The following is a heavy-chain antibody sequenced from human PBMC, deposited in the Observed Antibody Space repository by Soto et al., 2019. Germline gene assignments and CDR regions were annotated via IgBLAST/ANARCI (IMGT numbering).Heavy chain of an antibody. D-gene: IGHD3-16*01. Sequence: ASVKVSCKASGYTFTGYYMHWVRQAPGQGLEWMGWINPNSGGTNYAQKFQGWVTMTRDTSISTAYMELSRLRSDDTAVYYCARGLTTGVVWGYFDYWGQGTLVTVSS. CDR1: GYTFTGYY. V-gene: IGHV1-2*04. CDR3: ARGLTTGVVWGYFDY. J-gene: IGHJ4*02. CDR2: INPNSGGT.